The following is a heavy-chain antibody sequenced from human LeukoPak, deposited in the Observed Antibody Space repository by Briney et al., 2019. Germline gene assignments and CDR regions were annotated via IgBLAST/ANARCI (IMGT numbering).Heavy chain of an antibody. V-gene: IGHV4-39*01. CDR2: IYYSGST. J-gene: IGHJ6*02. D-gene: IGHD6-19*01. Sequence: SETLSLTCTVSGGSISSSSYYWGWIRQPPGKGLEWIGSIYYSGSTYYNPSLKSRVTISVDTSKNQFSLKLSSVTAADTAVYYCARLRAVAGKDCSYYYGMDVWGQGTTVTVSS. CDR3: ARLRAVAGKDCSYYYGMDV. CDR1: GGSISSSSYY.